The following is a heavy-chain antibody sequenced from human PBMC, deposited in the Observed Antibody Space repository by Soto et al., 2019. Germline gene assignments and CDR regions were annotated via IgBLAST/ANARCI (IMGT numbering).Heavy chain of an antibody. D-gene: IGHD2-2*01. V-gene: IGHV1-8*01. J-gene: IGHJ4*02. CDR2: MNPNSGNT. Sequence: QVQLVQSGAEVKKPGASVKVSCKASGYTFTSYDINWVRQATGQGLEWMGWMNPNSGNTGYAQKFQGRVTMTRNTSIRTVYMELSSLRSYDTAVYFCAREQSGDGPSSLSTICYDCEGWGGGDYWGQGTLVTVSS. CDR3: AREQSGDGPSSLSTICYDCEGWGGGDY. CDR1: GYTFTSYD.